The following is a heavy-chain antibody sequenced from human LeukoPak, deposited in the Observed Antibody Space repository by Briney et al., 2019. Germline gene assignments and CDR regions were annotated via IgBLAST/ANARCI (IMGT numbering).Heavy chain of an antibody. CDR2: IYYSGST. V-gene: IGHV4-30-4*08. J-gene: IGHJ4*02. CDR1: GGSISSGDYY. Sequence: SQTLSLTCTVSGGSISSGDYYWSWIRQPPGKGLEWIGYIYYSGSTYYNPSLKSRVTISVDTSKNQFSLKLSSVTAADTAVYYCATNSGSYYSGVNGDGYYFDYWGQGTLVTVSS. D-gene: IGHD1-26*01. CDR3: ATNSGSYYSGVNGDGYYFDY.